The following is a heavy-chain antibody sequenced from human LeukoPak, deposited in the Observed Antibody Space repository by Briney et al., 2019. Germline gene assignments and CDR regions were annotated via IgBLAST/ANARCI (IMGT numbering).Heavy chain of an antibody. Sequence: ASVKVSCKASGYTFTGYYMHWVRQAPGQGLEWMGWINPNSGGTNYVQKFQGRVTMTRDTSISTAYMELSRLRSDDTAVYYCARVATQWLVRSYFDYWGQGTLVTVSS. CDR3: ARVATQWLVRSYFDY. V-gene: IGHV1-2*02. D-gene: IGHD6-19*01. CDR1: GYTFTGYY. CDR2: INPNSGGT. J-gene: IGHJ4*02.